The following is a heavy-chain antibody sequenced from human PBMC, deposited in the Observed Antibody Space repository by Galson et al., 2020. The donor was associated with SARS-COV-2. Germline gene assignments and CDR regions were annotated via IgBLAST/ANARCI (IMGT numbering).Heavy chain of an antibody. Sequence: GGSLRLSCAASGFTFSDYYMSWIRQAPGKGLEWVSYISSSGSTIYYADSVKGRFTISRDNAKNSLYLQMNSLRAEDTAVYYCASFSNAIAAAGQDYWGQGTLVTVSS. J-gene: IGHJ4*02. CDR2: ISSSGSTI. CDR1: GFTFSDYY. D-gene: IGHD6-13*01. CDR3: ASFSNAIAAAGQDY. V-gene: IGHV3-11*01.